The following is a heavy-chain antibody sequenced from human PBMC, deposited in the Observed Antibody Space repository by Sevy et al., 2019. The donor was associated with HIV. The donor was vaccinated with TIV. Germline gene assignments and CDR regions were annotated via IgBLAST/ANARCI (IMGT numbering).Heavy chain of an antibody. CDR2: FSFGCGRI. D-gene: IGHD5-12*01. CDR3: ARGGGGYDGLYY. J-gene: IGHJ4*02. V-gene: IGHV3-23*01. CDR1: GFTFSKYS. Sequence: GGSLRLSCEASGFTFSKYSMSWVRQAPGKGLEWVSTFSFGCGRINYADSVKGRFTISRDNSKNTLYLQMNSLRAEDTAVYYCARGGGGYDGLYYWGQGTLVTVSS.